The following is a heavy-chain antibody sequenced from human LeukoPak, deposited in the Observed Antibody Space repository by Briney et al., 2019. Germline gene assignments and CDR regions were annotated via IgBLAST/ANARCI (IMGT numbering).Heavy chain of an antibody. Sequence: GGSLRLSCAASGFTVSSNYMSWVRQAPGKGLEWVSVIYSGGSTYYADSVKGRFTISRDNSKNTLYLQMNSLRAEDTAVYYCAKARDCSSTSCYWVPFDYWGQGTLVTVSS. D-gene: IGHD2-2*01. CDR2: IYSGGST. J-gene: IGHJ4*02. CDR1: GFTVSSNY. V-gene: IGHV3-66*01. CDR3: AKARDCSSTSCYWVPFDY.